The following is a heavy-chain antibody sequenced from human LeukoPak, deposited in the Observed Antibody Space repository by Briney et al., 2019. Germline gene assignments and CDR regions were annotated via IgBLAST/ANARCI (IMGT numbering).Heavy chain of an antibody. V-gene: IGHV3-11*01. D-gene: IGHD2-2*02. CDR1: GFAFSATY. CDR2: ISDSSTVV. Sequence: GGSLRLSCAASGFAFSATYMSWIRQAPGKGLEWISYISDSSTVVYYTDSVKGRFTISRDNANNSLFLQLNSLRAEDTAVYFCARDRRPAQYRGLDVWGRGTTVTVSS. CDR3: ARDRRPAQYRGLDV. J-gene: IGHJ6*02.